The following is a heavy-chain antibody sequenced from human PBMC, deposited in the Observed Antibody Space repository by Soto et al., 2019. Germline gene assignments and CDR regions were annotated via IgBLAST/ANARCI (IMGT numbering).Heavy chain of an antibody. Sequence: QVDLVQSGAEVKKPGASVKVSCKGSGYTFTRYDITWMRQAPGQGLEWMGWISAHNGNTNYAQKLQGRVTVTRDTSTSTAYKELRSLRSDDTAVYYSARGRYGDYWGQGVLVTVSS. CDR2: ISAHNGNT. D-gene: IGHD1-1*01. CDR3: ARGRYGDY. CDR1: GYTFTRYD. J-gene: IGHJ4*02. V-gene: IGHV1-18*01.